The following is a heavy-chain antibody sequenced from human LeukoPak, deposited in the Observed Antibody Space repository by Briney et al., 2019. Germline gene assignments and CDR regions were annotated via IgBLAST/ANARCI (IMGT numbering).Heavy chain of an antibody. D-gene: IGHD3-3*01. V-gene: IGHV3-21*01. J-gene: IGHJ3*02. Sequence: GGSLRLSCAASGFTFSSYSMNWVRQAPGKGLEWVSSISSSSSYIYYADSVKGRFTISRDNAKNSLYLQMNSLRAEDTAVYYCARDEADWSGDAFDIWGQGTMVTVSS. CDR1: GFTFSSYS. CDR3: ARDEADWSGDAFDI. CDR2: ISSSSSYI.